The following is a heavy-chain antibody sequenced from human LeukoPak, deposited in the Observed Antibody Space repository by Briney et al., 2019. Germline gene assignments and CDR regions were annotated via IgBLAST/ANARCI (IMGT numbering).Heavy chain of an antibody. CDR3: ARASMVRGLYFDY. Sequence: SATLSLTCTVSGGSISSGGYYWSWIRQHPGKGLEWIGYIYYSGSTYYNPSLKRRVTISVDTSKNQFSLKLSSVTAADTAVYYCARASMVRGLYFDYWGQGTLVTVSS. J-gene: IGHJ4*02. V-gene: IGHV4-31*03. CDR1: GGSISSGGYY. CDR2: IYYSGST. D-gene: IGHD3-10*01.